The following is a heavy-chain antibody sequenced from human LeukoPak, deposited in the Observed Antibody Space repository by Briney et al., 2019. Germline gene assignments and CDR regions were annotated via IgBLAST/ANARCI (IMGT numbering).Heavy chain of an antibody. V-gene: IGHV4-59*01. CDR2: IYYSGTT. CDR1: DGSISSYY. D-gene: IGHD4-23*01. J-gene: IGHJ4*02. Sequence: SETLSLTCTVSDGSISSYYWSWIRQPPGKGLEWIGYIYYSGTTNYNPSLKSRLIISVDTSKNQFSLKLSPVIAADTAVYYCARVGVDYSGNIIKYYFDYWGQGTLVTVSS. CDR3: ARVGVDYSGNIIKYYFDY.